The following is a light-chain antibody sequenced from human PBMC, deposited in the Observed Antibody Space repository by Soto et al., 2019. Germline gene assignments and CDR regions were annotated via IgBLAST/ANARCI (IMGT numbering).Light chain of an antibody. J-gene: IGLJ2*01. V-gene: IGLV2-8*01. CDR1: SRDVGGYNY. Sequence: QSALTQPPSASGSLGQSVTISCTGTSRDVGGYNYVSWHQQHPGKAPKLMIYEVTKRPSGVPDRFSGSKSGNTASLTVSGLQAEDEADYYCSSFAGGGNPVLFGGGTKLTAL. CDR3: SSFAGGGNPVL. CDR2: EVT.